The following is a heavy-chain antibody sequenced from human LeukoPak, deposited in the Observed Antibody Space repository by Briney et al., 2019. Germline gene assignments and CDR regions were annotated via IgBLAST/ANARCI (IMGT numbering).Heavy chain of an antibody. CDR2: ISGSADST. CDR3: AKDLNYDFWSGLGN. J-gene: IGHJ4*02. V-gene: IGHV3-23*01. Sequence: GGSLRLSCAASGFIFTSYAMTWVRQAPGKGLEWVSAISGSADSTYYADSVKGRFTISRDNSKNTLYLQMNSLRAEDTAVYYCAKDLNYDFWSGLGNWGQGTLVTVSS. CDR1: GFIFTSYA. D-gene: IGHD3-3*01.